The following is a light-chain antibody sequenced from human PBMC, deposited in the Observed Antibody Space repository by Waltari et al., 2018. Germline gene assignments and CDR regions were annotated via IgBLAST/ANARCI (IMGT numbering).Light chain of an antibody. J-gene: IGKJ4*01. CDR2: GAS. CDR3: QQYGTSSALT. V-gene: IGKV3-20*01. CDR1: QSILSNY. Sequence: EIVLPQSPGTLSLSPGDTATLSCRASQSILSNYLAWYQQKPGQAPSLLIYGASSRATGIPDRFSGSGSGTDFTLSISRLEPEDFAVYYCQQYGTSSALTFGGGTKLEIK.